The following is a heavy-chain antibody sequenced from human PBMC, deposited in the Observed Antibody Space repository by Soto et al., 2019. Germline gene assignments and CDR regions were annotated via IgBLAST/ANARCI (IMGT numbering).Heavy chain of an antibody. Sequence: ASVKVSCKASGYTFTSYGISWVRQAPGQGLEWMGWISAYNGNTNYAQKLQGRVTMTTDTSTSTAYMELRSLRSDDTAVYYCARDRYSGYDVGHRGDYWGQGTLVTVSS. J-gene: IGHJ4*02. CDR1: GYTFTSYG. CDR2: ISAYNGNT. V-gene: IGHV1-18*01. CDR3: ARDRYSGYDVGHRGDY. D-gene: IGHD5-12*01.